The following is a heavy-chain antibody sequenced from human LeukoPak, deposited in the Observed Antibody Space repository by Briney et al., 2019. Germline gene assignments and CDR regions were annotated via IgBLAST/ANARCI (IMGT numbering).Heavy chain of an antibody. D-gene: IGHD1-1*01. Sequence: SVKVSCKFSGGTFSNYGITWVRQAPGQGLEWMGMIVPMFATANYAQNFQGRVTITADESTSTAYMELSSLRSEDTAVYYCARRRAASFKYYYMDVWGKGTTVTVSS. V-gene: IGHV1-69*13. CDR3: ARRRAASFKYYYMDV. CDR2: IVPMFATA. J-gene: IGHJ6*03. CDR1: GGTFSNYG.